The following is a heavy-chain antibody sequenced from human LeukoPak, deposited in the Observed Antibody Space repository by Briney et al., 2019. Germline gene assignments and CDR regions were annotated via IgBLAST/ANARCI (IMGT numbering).Heavy chain of an antibody. CDR3: ARGGVRQWLVKYYFDY. CDR2: ISAYNGNT. CDR1: GYTFTSYG. D-gene: IGHD6-19*01. J-gene: IGHJ4*02. Sequence: ASVKVSCKAPGYTFTSYGISWVRQAPGQGLEWMGWISAYNGNTNYAQKLQGRVTMTTDTSTSTAYMELRSLRSDDTAVYYCARGGVRQWLVKYYFDYWGQGTLVTVSS. V-gene: IGHV1-18*01.